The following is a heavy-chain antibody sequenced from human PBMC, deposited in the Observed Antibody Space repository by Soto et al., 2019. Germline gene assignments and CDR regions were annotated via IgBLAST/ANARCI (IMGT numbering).Heavy chain of an antibody. Sequence: AASVKVSCKASGYTFTSYGISWVRQAPGQGLEWMGWISAYNGNTNYAQKLQGRVTMTTDTSTSTAYMELRSLRSDDTAVYYCARGADIVVVPAASDYYYYYGMDVWGQGTTVTVSS. J-gene: IGHJ6*02. V-gene: IGHV1-18*04. CDR1: GYTFTSYG. CDR3: ARGADIVVVPAASDYYYYYGMDV. CDR2: ISAYNGNT. D-gene: IGHD2-2*01.